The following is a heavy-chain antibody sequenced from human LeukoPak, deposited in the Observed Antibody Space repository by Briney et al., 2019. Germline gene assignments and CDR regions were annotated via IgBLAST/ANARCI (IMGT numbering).Heavy chain of an antibody. CDR2: IYPSDSDT. Sequence: GESLTLSCTRSGYSFTSYWIGWVRQMPGKGLEWMGIIYPSDSDTRYSPSFQGQVTISADKSISTAYLQWSSLKASDTAMYYCARRDGYGSINWFDPWGQGTLVTVSS. CDR3: ARRDGYGSINWFDP. J-gene: IGHJ5*02. CDR1: GYSFTSYW. V-gene: IGHV5-51*03. D-gene: IGHD3-10*01.